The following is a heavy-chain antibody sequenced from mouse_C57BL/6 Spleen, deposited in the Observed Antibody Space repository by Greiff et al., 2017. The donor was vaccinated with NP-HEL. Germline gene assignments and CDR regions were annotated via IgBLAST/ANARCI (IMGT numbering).Heavy chain of an antibody. D-gene: IGHD2-4*01. J-gene: IGHJ1*03. CDR3: AREGNDYHWYFDV. CDR1: GYTFTDYY. V-gene: IGHV1-76*01. CDR2: IYPGSGNT. Sequence: VQLQQSGAELVRPGASVKLSCKASGYTFTDYYINWVKQRPGQGLEWIARIYPGSGNTYYNEKFKGKAKLTAEKSSSTAYMQISSLTSEDSAVYCCAREGNDYHWYFDVLGTGTTFTVSS.